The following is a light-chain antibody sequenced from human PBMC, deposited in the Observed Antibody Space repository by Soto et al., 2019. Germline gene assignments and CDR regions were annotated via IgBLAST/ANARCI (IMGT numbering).Light chain of an antibody. CDR3: QQYNSDSRT. Sequence: DIQMTQSPSTLSASVGDRVTITCRASQSISTWLAWYQQKPGNAPKLLIFDASNLESGVPSRFSGSGSGTEFTLTIDSLQPDDFATYYCQQYNSDSRTFGQGTKVEIK. J-gene: IGKJ1*01. V-gene: IGKV1-5*01. CDR2: DAS. CDR1: QSISTW.